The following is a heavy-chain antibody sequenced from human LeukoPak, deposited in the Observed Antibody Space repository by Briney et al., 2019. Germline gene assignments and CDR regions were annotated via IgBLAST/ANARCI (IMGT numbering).Heavy chain of an antibody. CDR3: ARGGVVMDV. V-gene: IGHV4-59*01. CDR1: GDSISSYY. D-gene: IGHD3-16*01. J-gene: IGHJ6*03. Sequence: SETLSLTCTVSGDSISSYYWSWIRQPPGKGLEWNGYIYYSGSTNYNPSLKSRVTISVDTSKNQFSLNLSSVTAADTAVYYCARGGVVMDVWGTGTTVTVSS. CDR2: IYYSGST.